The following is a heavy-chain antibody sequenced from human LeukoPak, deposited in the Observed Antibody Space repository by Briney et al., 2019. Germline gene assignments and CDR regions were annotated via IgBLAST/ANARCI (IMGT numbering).Heavy chain of an antibody. J-gene: IGHJ4*02. V-gene: IGHV3-23*01. CDR1: GFTFSNYA. D-gene: IGHD3-16*01. CDR3: ARGGVDY. Sequence: GGSLRLSCAASGFTFSNYAMSWVRQASGKGLEWVSAISGSGGTTYYADSVKGRFTISRDNAKNTLCLQMNSLRAEDTAVYYCARGGVDYWGQGTLVTVSS. CDR2: ISGSGGTT.